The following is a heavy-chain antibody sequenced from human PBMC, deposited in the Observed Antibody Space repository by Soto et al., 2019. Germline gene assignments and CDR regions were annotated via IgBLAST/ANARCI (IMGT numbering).Heavy chain of an antibody. CDR2: ILSGGSNK. V-gene: IGHV3-30-3*01. CDR1: GFIFSGYA. Sequence: QVQLVESGGGVVQPGRSLRLSCAASGFIFSGYAMHWVRQAPGKGLEWVAVILSGGSNKYYADSVKGRFTISRDNSRNTLYLQMNSLRAEDTAVDYCAIESYSSGSYYNEDPLDYGGQGTPVPVSS. CDR3: AIESYSSGSYYNEDPLDY. D-gene: IGHD3-10*01. J-gene: IGHJ4*02.